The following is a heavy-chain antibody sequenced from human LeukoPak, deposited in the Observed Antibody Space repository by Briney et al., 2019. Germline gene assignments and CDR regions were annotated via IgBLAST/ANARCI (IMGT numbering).Heavy chain of an antibody. J-gene: IGHJ4*02. D-gene: IGHD3-10*01. CDR1: GFTFSDAW. CDR3: TDDLHYFASD. V-gene: IGHV3-15*01. CDR2: IKRKIDGGGTA. Sequence: PGGSLRLSCAASGFTFSDAWMSWVRQAPGKGLEWVGRIKRKIDGGGTADYAAPVKGRFTISRDDSKNTLYLRMNSLETEDTGVYYCTDDLHYFASDWGQGTLVTVSS.